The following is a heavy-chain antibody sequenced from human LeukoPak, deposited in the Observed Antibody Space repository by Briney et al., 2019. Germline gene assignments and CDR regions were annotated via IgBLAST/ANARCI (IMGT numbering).Heavy chain of an antibody. CDR3: ARERTLYVSGSGYGMDV. D-gene: IGHD3-10*01. Sequence: GGSLRLSCAASGFTFSSYAMHWVRQAPGKGLEWVAVISNEGSNKYYADSVKGRFTISRDNSKNTLYLQMNSLRAEDTAVYYCARERTLYVSGSGYGMDVWGQGTTVTVSS. V-gene: IGHV3-30-3*01. CDR2: ISNEGSNK. J-gene: IGHJ6*02. CDR1: GFTFSSYA.